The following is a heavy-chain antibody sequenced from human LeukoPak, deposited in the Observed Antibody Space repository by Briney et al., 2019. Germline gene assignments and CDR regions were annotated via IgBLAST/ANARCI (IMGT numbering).Heavy chain of an antibody. CDR3: ARFTFDIVATNCYFDL. CDR2: INHGGST. Sequence: SETLSLTCAVYGGSFSGYYWSWIRQPPGKGLEWIGEINHGGSTNYNPSLKSRVTISVDTSKNQFSLKLSSVTATDTAVYYCARFTFDIVATNCYFDLWGRGTLVAVSS. J-gene: IGHJ2*01. CDR1: GGSFSGYY. D-gene: IGHD5-12*01. V-gene: IGHV4-34*01.